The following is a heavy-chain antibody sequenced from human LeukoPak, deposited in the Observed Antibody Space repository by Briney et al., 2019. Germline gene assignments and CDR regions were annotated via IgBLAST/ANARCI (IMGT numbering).Heavy chain of an antibody. J-gene: IGHJ4*02. V-gene: IGHV1-2*02. CDR3: ARDGDYYGSGNFDY. CDR1: GYTFTGYY. Sequence: ASVKVSCKASGYTFTGYYMHWVRQAPGQGLEWMGWINPNSGGTNYAQKFQGRVTMTGDTSISTAYMELSRLRSDDTAVYYCARDGDYYGSGNFDYWGQGTLVTVSS. CDR2: INPNSGGT. D-gene: IGHD3-10*01.